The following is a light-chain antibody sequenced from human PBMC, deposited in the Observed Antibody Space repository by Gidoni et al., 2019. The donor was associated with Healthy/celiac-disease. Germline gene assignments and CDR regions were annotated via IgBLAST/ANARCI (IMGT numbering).Light chain of an antibody. CDR1: QSISSY. V-gene: IGKV1-39*01. J-gene: IGKJ4*01. Sequence: DILTTQSPSSLSASVGDRITITCRARQSISSYLNWYQQKPGKATKLMIYAASSLKSGVPSRFSGSGSGTDFTLTISSLQPEDFATYYCQQSYSTPLTFGGGTKVEIK. CDR2: AAS. CDR3: QQSYSTPLT.